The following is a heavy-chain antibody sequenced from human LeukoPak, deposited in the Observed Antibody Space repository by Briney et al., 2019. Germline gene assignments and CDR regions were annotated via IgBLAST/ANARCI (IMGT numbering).Heavy chain of an antibody. CDR1: GFTVSSNY. J-gene: IGHJ5*02. D-gene: IGHD2-15*01. V-gene: IGHV3-53*01. CDR3: ARAPYCSGGSCYWFDP. Sequence: AGGSLRLSCAASGFTVSSNYMSWVRQAPGKGLEWVSVIYSGGSTYYADSVKGRFTISRDNSKNTLYLQMNSLIAEDTAVYYCARAPYCSGGSCYWFDPWGQGALVTVSS. CDR2: IYSGGST.